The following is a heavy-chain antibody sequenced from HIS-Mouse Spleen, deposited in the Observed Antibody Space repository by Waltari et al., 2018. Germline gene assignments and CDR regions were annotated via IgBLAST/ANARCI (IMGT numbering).Heavy chain of an antibody. CDR2: IYYSGCT. CDR1: GCSISTSSYY. V-gene: IGHV4-39*07. J-gene: IGHJ2*01. D-gene: IGHD6-13*01. Sequence: QLQLQESGPGLVKPSETLSLTCTVSGCSISTSSYYCGWIRQPPGKGLEWIGSIYYSGCTYYNPSLKSRVTISVDTSKNQFSLKLSSVTAADTAVYYCAREIPYSSSWYDWYFDLWGRGTLVTVSS. CDR3: AREIPYSSSWYDWYFDL.